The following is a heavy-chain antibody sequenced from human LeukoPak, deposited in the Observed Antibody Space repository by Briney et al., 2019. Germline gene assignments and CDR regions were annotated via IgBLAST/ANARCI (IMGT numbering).Heavy chain of an antibody. Sequence: SETLSLTCTVSGGSISSYYWSWIRQPPGKGLEWIGYIYTSGSTNYNPSLKSRVTISVDTSKNQFSLKLSSVTAADTAVYYCARQLSLTVTHYNYYYMDVWGKGTTVTVSS. CDR2: IYTSGST. J-gene: IGHJ6*03. D-gene: IGHD4-11*01. V-gene: IGHV4-4*09. CDR1: GGSISSYY. CDR3: ARQLSLTVTHYNYYYMDV.